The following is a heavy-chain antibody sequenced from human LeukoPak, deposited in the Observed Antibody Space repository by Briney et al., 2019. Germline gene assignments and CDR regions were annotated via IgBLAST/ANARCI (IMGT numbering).Heavy chain of an antibody. Sequence: SETLSLTCAVYGGSFSGYYWSWIRQPPGKGLEWIGEINHSGSTNYNPSLKSRVTISVDMSKNQFSLKLSSVTAADTAVYYCARAGLGGYNAFDIWGQGTMVTVSS. CDR1: GGSFSGYY. CDR2: INHSGST. V-gene: IGHV4-34*01. J-gene: IGHJ3*02. CDR3: ARAGLGGYNAFDI. D-gene: IGHD3-22*01.